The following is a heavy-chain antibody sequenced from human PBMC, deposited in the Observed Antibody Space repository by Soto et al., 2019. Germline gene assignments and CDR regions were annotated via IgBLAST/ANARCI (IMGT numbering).Heavy chain of an antibody. J-gene: IGHJ6*02. CDR1: DGSSSSRNDY. CDR3: ARFCGGDCDFYHALDV. V-gene: IGHV4-31*03. D-gene: IGHD2-21*01. Sequence: SETLCLTCSVADGSSSSRNDYWSWLRQHPGKGLEWIGYIFYSGTSSYNPSLKSRVTISLDTSKYQFSLRLSSVTAADTAVYYCARFCGGDCDFYHALDVRGQRTTVTVSS. CDR2: IFYSGTS.